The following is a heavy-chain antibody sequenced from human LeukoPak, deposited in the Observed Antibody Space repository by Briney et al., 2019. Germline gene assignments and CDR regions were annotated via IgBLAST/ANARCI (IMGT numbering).Heavy chain of an antibody. CDR1: GGSISSGDYY. D-gene: IGHD2-15*01. CDR2: IYYSGST. J-gene: IGHJ4*02. V-gene: IGHV4-30-4*01. CDR3: ARHGGSGPTPFDY. Sequence: SETLSLTCTVSGGSISSGDYYWSWIRQPPGKGLEWIGYIYYSGSTYYNPSLKSRVTISVDTSKNQFSLKLSSVAAADTAVYYCARHGGSGPTPFDYWGQGTLVTVSS.